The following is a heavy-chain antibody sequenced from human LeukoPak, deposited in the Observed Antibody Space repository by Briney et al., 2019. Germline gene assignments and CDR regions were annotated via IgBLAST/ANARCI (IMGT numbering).Heavy chain of an antibody. D-gene: IGHD4-11*01. Sequence: GRSLRLSCAASGFTFSSYGMHWVRQAPGKGLEWVAVIWYDGSNKYYADSVKGRFTISRDNSKNTLYLQMNSLRAEDTAVYYCARGLDYINPWGQGTLVTVSS. J-gene: IGHJ5*02. CDR2: IWYDGSNK. CDR1: GFTFSSYG. CDR3: ARGLDYINP. V-gene: IGHV3-33*01.